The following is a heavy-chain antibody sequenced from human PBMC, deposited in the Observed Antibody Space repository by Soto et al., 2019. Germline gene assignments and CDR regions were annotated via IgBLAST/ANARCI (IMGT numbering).Heavy chain of an antibody. CDR1: GFTFSGHY. CDR3: ARVSLRDAFDI. CDR2: TRNKANSYTT. J-gene: IGHJ3*02. Sequence: GGSLKLSCAASGFTFSGHYMDWVRQAPGKGLEWVGRTRNKANSYTTEYAASVKGRFTSSRDDSKNALYLQMNSLKTEDTAVYYCARVSLRDAFDIWGQGTMVTVSS. V-gene: IGHV3-72*01. D-gene: IGHD4-17*01.